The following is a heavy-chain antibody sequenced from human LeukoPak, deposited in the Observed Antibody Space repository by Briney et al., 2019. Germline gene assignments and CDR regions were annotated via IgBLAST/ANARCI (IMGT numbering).Heavy chain of an antibody. J-gene: IGHJ5*02. CDR3: ARDPHNSGSA. Sequence: GGSLRLSCAASGFTFSSYGMHWVRQAPGKGLEWVAVISYDGSNKYYADSVKGRFTISRDNAKNTLYLQMNSLRAEDTAVYYCARDPHNSGSAWGQGTLVTVSS. V-gene: IGHV3-30*03. CDR2: ISYDGSNK. CDR1: GFTFSSYG. D-gene: IGHD3-10*01.